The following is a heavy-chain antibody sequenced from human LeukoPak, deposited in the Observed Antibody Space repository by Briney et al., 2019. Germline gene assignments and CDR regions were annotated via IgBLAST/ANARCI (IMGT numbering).Heavy chain of an antibody. CDR3: ARSMTPGDAFGI. D-gene: IGHD2-8*01. V-gene: IGHV4-39*07. J-gene: IGHJ3*02. CDR1: GGSISSSSYY. Sequence: SETLSLTCTVSGGSISSSSYYWGWIRQPPGKGPEWIGSIYYSGSTYYNPSLKSRVTISVDTSKNQFSLKLSSVTAADTAVYYCARSMTPGDAFGIWGQGTMVTVSS. CDR2: IYYSGST.